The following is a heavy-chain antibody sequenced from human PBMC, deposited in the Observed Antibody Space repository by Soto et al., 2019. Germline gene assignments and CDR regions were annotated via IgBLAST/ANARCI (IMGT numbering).Heavy chain of an antibody. CDR3: AREGGIAVAGTGGYYYYYGMDV. D-gene: IGHD6-19*01. V-gene: IGHV3-33*01. Sequence: SCKASGYTFTSYGMHWVRQAPGKGLEWVAVIWYDGSNKYYADSVKGRFTISRDNSKNTLYLQMNSLRAEDTAVYYCAREGGIAVAGTGGYYYYYGMDVWGQGTTVTVSS. CDR1: GYTFTSYG. J-gene: IGHJ6*02. CDR2: IWYDGSNK.